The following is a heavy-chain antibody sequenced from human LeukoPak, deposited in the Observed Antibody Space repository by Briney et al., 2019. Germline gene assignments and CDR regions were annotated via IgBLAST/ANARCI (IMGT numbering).Heavy chain of an antibody. J-gene: IGHJ4*02. V-gene: IGHV3-30-3*01. CDR1: GFTFSSYA. D-gene: IGHD3-22*01. Sequence: PGRSLRLSCAASGFTFSSYAMHWVRQAPGKGLEWVAVISYDGSNKYYADSVKGRFTISRDNAQNSLYLQMNSLRAEDTAVYYCAREDYDSSGYYPDYWGQGTLVTVSS. CDR2: ISYDGSNK. CDR3: AREDYDSSGYYPDY.